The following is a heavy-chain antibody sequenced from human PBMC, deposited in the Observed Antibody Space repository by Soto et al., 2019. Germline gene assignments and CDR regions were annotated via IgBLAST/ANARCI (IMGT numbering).Heavy chain of an antibody. CDR2: IIPIFGTA. J-gene: IGHJ6*02. V-gene: IGHV1-69*06. CDR1: GGTFSSYA. D-gene: IGHD4-4*01. Sequence: GASVKVSCKASGGTFSSYAISWVRQAPGQGLEWMGGIIPIFGTANYAQKFQGRVTITADKSTSTAYMELSSLRSEDTAVYYCAREGQAVTKRDYYYGMDVWGQGTTVTVSS. CDR3: AREGQAVTKRDYYYGMDV.